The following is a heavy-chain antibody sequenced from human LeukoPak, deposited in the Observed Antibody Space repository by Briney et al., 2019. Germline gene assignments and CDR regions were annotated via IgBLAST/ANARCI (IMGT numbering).Heavy chain of an antibody. CDR1: GFTVSSNY. CDR2: INSDGSGT. D-gene: IGHD2-2*01. CDR3: VREGCSSSSCYNYYYYYGMDV. J-gene: IGHJ6*02. V-gene: IGHV3-74*01. Sequence: GGSLRLSCAASGFTVSSNYMNWVRQAPGKGLVWVSRINSDGSGTSYADSVKGRFTISRDDAKNTLYLQMNSLRAEDTAVYYCVREGCSSSSCYNYYYYYGMDVWGQGTTVTVSS.